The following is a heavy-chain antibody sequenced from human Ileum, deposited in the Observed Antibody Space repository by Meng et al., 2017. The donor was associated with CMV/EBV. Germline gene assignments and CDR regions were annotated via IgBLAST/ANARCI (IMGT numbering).Heavy chain of an antibody. D-gene: IGHD1-26*01. J-gene: IGHJ4*02. V-gene: IGHV1-18*01. CDR2: ISAYNGNT. CDR3: AINLARGRYFEHYFDY. CDR1: GYTFTSFG. Sequence: ASVKVSCKASGYTFTSFGISWVRQAPGQGLESMGWISAYNGNTNYAQKFQGRVTMTTDTSTSTAYMELRSLRSDDTAVYFCAINLARGRYFEHYFDYWGQGTLVTVSS.